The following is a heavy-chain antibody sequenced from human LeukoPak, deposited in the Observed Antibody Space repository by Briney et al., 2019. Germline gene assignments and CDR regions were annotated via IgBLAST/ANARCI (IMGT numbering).Heavy chain of an antibody. D-gene: IGHD1-1*01. CDR1: GGSISSSPYY. J-gene: IGHJ4*02. V-gene: IGHV4-39*01. Sequence: PSETLSLTCTVSGGSISSSPYYWAWIRQPPGRGLEWIGSIYYRGNTYHNPSLKSRVTISVDTSKNQFSLSVISVTAADTAVYFCARPTTGPATQGHDSWGQGILVIVAS. CDR3: ARPTTGPATQGHDS. CDR2: IYYRGNT.